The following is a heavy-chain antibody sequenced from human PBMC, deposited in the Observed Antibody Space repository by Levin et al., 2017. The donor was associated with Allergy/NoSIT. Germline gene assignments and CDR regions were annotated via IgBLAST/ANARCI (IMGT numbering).Heavy chain of an antibody. V-gene: IGHV3-73*01. CDR3: TRPGGDSITSDTDY. Sequence: GGSLRLSCAASGFSFSGSAIHWVRQASGKGLEWVGRIRSKANNYATSYAASVKGRFTISRDDSKIPAYLQMNSLKTEDTAVYYCTRPGGDSITSDTDYWGQGTLVTVSS. J-gene: IGHJ4*02. D-gene: IGHD2/OR15-2a*01. CDR1: GFSFSGSA. CDR2: IRSKANNYAT.